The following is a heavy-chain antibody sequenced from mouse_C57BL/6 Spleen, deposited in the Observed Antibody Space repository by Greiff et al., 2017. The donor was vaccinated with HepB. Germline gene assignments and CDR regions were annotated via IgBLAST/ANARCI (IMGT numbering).Heavy chain of an antibody. J-gene: IGHJ2*01. D-gene: IGHD1-1*01. Sequence: QVQLQQPGAELVKPGASVKLSCKASGYTFTSYWMHWVKQRPGRGLEWIGRLDPNSGGTKYHETLKSKATLTVDKPSSPAYLQRGSLTSEDSAVYDCARAYDDGSGYGHVDYWGQGTTLTVAS. V-gene: IGHV1-72*01. CDR2: LDPNSGGT. CDR1: GYTFTSYW. CDR3: ARAYDDGSGYGHVDY.